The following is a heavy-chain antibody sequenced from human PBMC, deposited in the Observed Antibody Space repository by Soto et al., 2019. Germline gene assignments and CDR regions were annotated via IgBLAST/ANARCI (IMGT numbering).Heavy chain of an antibody. J-gene: IGHJ4*02. D-gene: IGHD3-10*01. Sequence: PSQTLSFTCAISGDSVSSNSAAWNWIRQSPSRGLEWLGRTYYRSKWYNDYAVSVKSRITINPDTSKNQFSLQLNSVTPEDTAVYYCASARLWFGELIFDYWGQGTLVTVSS. CDR1: GDSVSSNSAA. CDR2: TYYRSKWYN. V-gene: IGHV6-1*01. CDR3: ASARLWFGELIFDY.